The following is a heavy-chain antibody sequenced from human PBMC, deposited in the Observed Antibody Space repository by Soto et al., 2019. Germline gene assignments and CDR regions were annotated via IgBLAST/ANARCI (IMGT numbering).Heavy chain of an antibody. V-gene: IGHV4-59*01. CDR1: GGSISSYY. Sequence: LSLTCTVSGGSISSYYWSWIRQPPGKGLEWIGYIYYSGSTNYNPSLKSRVTISVDTSKNQFSLKLSSVTAADTAVYYCAREPIGDGYNRGWFDPWGQGTLVTVSS. D-gene: IGHD5-12*01. CDR2: IYYSGST. CDR3: AREPIGDGYNRGWFDP. J-gene: IGHJ5*02.